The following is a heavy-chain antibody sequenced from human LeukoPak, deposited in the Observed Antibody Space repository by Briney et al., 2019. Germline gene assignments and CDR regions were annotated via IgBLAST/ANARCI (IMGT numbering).Heavy chain of an antibody. Sequence: ASVKVSCKASGYTFTSYGISWVRQAPGQGLEWMGWISAYNGNTNYAQKLQGRVTMTTDTSTSTAYMELRSLRSDDTAVYYCAILQSARIAVAGTSSSGYWGQGTLVTVSS. V-gene: IGHV1-18*01. J-gene: IGHJ4*02. CDR2: ISAYNGNT. CDR1: GYTFTSYG. D-gene: IGHD6-19*01. CDR3: AILQSARIAVAGTSSSGY.